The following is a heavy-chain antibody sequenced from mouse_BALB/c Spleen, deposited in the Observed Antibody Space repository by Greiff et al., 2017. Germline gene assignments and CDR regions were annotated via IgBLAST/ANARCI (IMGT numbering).Heavy chain of an antibody. Sequence: DVQLQESGPELVKPGASVKISCKASGYSFTGYFMNWVMQSHGKSLEWIGRINPYNGDTFYNQKFKGKATLTVDKSSSTAHMELRSLASEDSAVYYCARSITTEGYWGQGTTLTVSS. D-gene: IGHD1-2*01. CDR2: INPYNGDT. CDR1: GYSFTGYF. CDR3: ARSITTEGY. V-gene: IGHV1-20*02. J-gene: IGHJ2*01.